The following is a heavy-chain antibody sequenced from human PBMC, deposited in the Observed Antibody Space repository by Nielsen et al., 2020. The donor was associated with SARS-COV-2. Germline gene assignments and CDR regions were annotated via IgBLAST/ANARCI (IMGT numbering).Heavy chain of an antibody. J-gene: IGHJ2*01. V-gene: IGHV3-13*04. CDR1: GFTFSSYD. CDR3: ARFYGSGSYTPHWYFDL. D-gene: IGHD3-10*01. Sequence: GESLKISCAASGFTFSSYDMHWVRQATGKGLEWVSAIGTAGDTYYPGSVKGRFTISRENAKNSLYLQMNSLRAGDTAVYYCARFYGSGSYTPHWYFDLWGRGTLVTSPQ. CDR2: IGTAGDT.